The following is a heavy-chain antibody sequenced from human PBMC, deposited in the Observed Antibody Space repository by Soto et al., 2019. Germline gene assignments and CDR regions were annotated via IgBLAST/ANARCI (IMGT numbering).Heavy chain of an antibody. Sequence: PGGSLRLSCAASGFTFSSYSMNWVRQAPGKGLEWVSSISSSSSYIYYADSVKGRFTISRDNAKNSLYLQMNSLRAEDTAVYYCARARQVGATFGRYYYYGMDVWGQGTTVTVSS. CDR3: ARARQVGATFGRYYYYGMDV. CDR2: ISSSSSYI. D-gene: IGHD1-26*01. V-gene: IGHV3-21*01. J-gene: IGHJ6*02. CDR1: GFTFSSYS.